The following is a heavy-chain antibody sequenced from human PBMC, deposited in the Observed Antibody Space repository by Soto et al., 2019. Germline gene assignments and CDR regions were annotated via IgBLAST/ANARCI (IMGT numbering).Heavy chain of an antibody. CDR2: IIPILGIA. CDR1: GGTFSSYT. Sequence: SVKVSCKASGGTFSSYTISWVRQAPGQGLEWMGRIIPILGIANYAQKFQGRVTITADKSTSTAYMELSSLRSDDTAVYYCAGDPDSHYNDSHASSYPWGQGTLVTVSS. V-gene: IGHV1-69*04. D-gene: IGHD4-4*01. CDR3: AGDPDSHYNDSHASSYP. J-gene: IGHJ5*02.